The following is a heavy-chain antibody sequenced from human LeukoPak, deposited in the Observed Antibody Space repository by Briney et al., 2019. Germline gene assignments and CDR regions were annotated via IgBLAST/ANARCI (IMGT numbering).Heavy chain of an antibody. Sequence: GGSLRLSCAASGFSLTNFAMSWVRQAPGKGLEWVSLIIGSSGDTFYADSVKGRFTISRDNSKNRLYLQMNSLRAEDTALYYCARGAYDYIEMGYFDYWGQGTLVTVSS. CDR2: IIGSSGDT. J-gene: IGHJ4*02. CDR3: ARGAYDYIEMGYFDY. CDR1: GFSLTNFA. V-gene: IGHV3-23*01. D-gene: IGHD5-12*01.